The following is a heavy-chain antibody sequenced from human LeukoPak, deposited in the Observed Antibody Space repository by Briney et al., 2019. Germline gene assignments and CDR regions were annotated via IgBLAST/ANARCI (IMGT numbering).Heavy chain of an antibody. J-gene: IGHJ3*02. D-gene: IGHD2-2*01. CDR2: ISSSGSTI. Sequence: GGSLRLSCAASGFTFSSYEMNWVRQAPGKGLEWVSYISSSGSTIYYADSMKGRFTISRDNAKNSLYLQMNSLRAEDTAVYYCARGHGVVPASDDPFDIWGQGTMVTVSS. V-gene: IGHV3-48*03. CDR1: GFTFSSYE. CDR3: ARGHGVVPASDDPFDI.